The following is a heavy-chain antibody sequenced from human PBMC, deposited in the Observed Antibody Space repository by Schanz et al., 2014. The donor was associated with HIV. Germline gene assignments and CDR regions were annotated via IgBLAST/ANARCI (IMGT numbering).Heavy chain of an antibody. D-gene: IGHD6-6*01. CDR2: MNPNSGHT. V-gene: IGHV1-8*01. J-gene: IGHJ5*02. Sequence: QVQLVQSGAEVKKPGASVTVSCKASGYTFSSYDINWVRQATGQGLEWMGWMNPNSGHTGYAQKFQGRVDMTRTTSISTAYMELRGLTSEDTAVYFCARARAKIEGRPVGNWFDPWGQGTLVTVSS. CDR1: GYTFSSYD. CDR3: ARARAKIEGRPVGNWFDP.